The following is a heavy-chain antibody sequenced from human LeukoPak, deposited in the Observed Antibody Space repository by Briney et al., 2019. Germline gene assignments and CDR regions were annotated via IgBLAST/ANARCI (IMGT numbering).Heavy chain of an antibody. Sequence: GASVKVSCKASGYTFTSDGISWVRQAPGQGLEWMGWISAYNGNTNYAQKLQGRVTMTTDTSTSTAYMELRSLRSDDTAVYYCARDQYYDSSGYEHWFDPWGQGTLVTVSS. CDR3: ARDQYYDSSGYEHWFDP. CDR2: ISAYNGNT. CDR1: GYTFTSDG. V-gene: IGHV1-18*01. J-gene: IGHJ5*02. D-gene: IGHD3-22*01.